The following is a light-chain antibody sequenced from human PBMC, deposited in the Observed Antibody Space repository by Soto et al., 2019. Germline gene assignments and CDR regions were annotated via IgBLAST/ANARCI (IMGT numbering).Light chain of an antibody. CDR1: SSDVGGYNY. Sequence: QSVLTQPASVSGSPGQSITISCTGTSSDVGGYNYDSWYQQLPGKAPKLMIYDVSDRPSGVSNRFSGSKSGNTASLTISGLQAEDEADYYCSSYTSSSLYVFGTGTQLTVL. J-gene: IGLJ1*01. V-gene: IGLV2-14*01. CDR3: SSYTSSSLYV. CDR2: DVS.